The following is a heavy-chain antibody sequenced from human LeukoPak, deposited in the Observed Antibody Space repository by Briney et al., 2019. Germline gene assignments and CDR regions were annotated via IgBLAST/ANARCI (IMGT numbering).Heavy chain of an antibody. Sequence: ASVKVSCKASGYTFTSYDINWVRQATGQGLEWMGWMNPNSGNTGYAQKFQGRVTMTRNTSISTAYMELSSLRSEDTAVYYCARGLDFQGEANFDYWGQGTLVIVSS. D-gene: IGHD3-16*01. J-gene: IGHJ4*02. CDR2: MNPNSGNT. V-gene: IGHV1-8*01. CDR1: GYTFTSYD. CDR3: ARGLDFQGEANFDY.